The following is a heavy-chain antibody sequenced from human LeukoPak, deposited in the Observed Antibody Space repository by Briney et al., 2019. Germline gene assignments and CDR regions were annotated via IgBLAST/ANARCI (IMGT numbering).Heavy chain of an antibody. CDR2: IRYDGSNK. CDR1: GFTFSSYG. D-gene: IGHD3-16*01. J-gene: IGHJ4*02. CDR3: AKDRGLALDY. V-gene: IGHV3-30*02. Sequence: PGGSLRLSGAASGFTFSSYGMHWVRQAPGKGLEWVAFIRYDGSNKYYADSVKGRFTISRDNSKNTLYLQMNSLRAEDTAVYYCAKDRGLALDYWGQGTLVTVSS.